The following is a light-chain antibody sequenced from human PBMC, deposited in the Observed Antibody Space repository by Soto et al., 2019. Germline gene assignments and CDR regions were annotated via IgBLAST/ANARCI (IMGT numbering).Light chain of an antibody. V-gene: IGLV2-23*01. Sequence: QSALTQPASVSGSPGQSITISCTGTSSTVGGFNVVSWYQQHPGKAPKVIIYEGIKRPSGVSNRFSGSNSGSTASLTISGLQAEGEADYYCCSYVGATTDVFGTGTKVTVL. J-gene: IGLJ1*01. CDR2: EGI. CDR1: SSTVGGFNV. CDR3: CSYVGATTDV.